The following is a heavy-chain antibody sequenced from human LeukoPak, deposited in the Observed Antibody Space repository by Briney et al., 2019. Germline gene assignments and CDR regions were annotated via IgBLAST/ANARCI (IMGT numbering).Heavy chain of an antibody. J-gene: IGHJ5*02. CDR3: ALTISVAGSNWFDP. Sequence: SETLSLACTVAGGSISSYGWSWIRQPPGKGLEWIGYIYDSGGTDYNPSLKSRVTISVDTSKNQFPLKLSSLTAADTAVYYSALTISVAGSNWFDPWGQGTLVIASS. CDR2: IYDSGGT. V-gene: IGHV4-59*01. CDR1: GGSISSYG. D-gene: IGHD6-19*01.